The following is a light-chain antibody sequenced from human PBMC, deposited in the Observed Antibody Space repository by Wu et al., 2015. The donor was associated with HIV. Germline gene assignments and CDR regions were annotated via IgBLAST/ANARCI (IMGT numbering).Light chain of an antibody. J-gene: IGKJ2*01. V-gene: IGKV3-20*01. CDR3: HHFAASSQT. Sequence: EIVLRQSPGTLSLSPGERATLSCRASESITHNYFAWFQQRPGQAPRLLIYSASSRATGIPDRFNGSGSGTHFTLTISRLDPEDFGLYFCHHFAASSQTFGQGTNLEMK. CDR1: ESITHNY. CDR2: SAS.